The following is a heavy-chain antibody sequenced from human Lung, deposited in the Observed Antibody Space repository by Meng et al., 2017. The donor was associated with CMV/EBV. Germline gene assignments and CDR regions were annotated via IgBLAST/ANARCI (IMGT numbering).Heavy chain of an antibody. CDR2: IRDDGSER. D-gene: IGHD3-3*01. V-gene: IGHV3-7*01. J-gene: IGHJ4*01. CDR3: ARDRGDDGLWGGLVY. Sequence: SCTASGFTFSRYWMNWVRQAPGRVPEWVANIRDDGSERNYLGSVKGRFTISRDNAKNSVYMQMNSLRVEDTAVYYCARDRGDDGLWGGLVYWGQATXVTVSS. CDR1: GFTFSRYW.